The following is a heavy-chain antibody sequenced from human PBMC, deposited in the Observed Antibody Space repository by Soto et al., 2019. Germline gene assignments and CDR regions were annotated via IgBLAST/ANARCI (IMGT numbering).Heavy chain of an antibody. CDR3: ARDAYGRGCLDY. CDR1: GGNFSTHA. Sequence: QVQLVQSGAEVKKPGSSVKVSCKASGGNFSTHAISWVRQAPGQGLVWMGGIIPMFNTTISAQKFQGRGTITADQYTSTAYMELGILRSEDTAVDYCARDAYGRGCLDYWGQGTLVTVSS. V-gene: IGHV1-69*01. J-gene: IGHJ4*02. D-gene: IGHD2-15*01. CDR2: IIPMFNTT.